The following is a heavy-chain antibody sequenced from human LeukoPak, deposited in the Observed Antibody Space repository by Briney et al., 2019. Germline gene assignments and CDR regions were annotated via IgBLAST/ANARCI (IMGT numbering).Heavy chain of an antibody. V-gene: IGHV4-59*08. CDR3: ARQMDTSMVTGHYYYYMDV. CDR2: IYYSGST. CDR1: GGSISSYY. D-gene: IGHD5-18*01. J-gene: IGHJ6*03. Sequence: SETLSLTCTVSGGSISSYYWSWIRQPPGKGLEWIGYIYYSGSTNYNPSLKSRVTISVDTSKNQFSLKLSSVTAADTAVYYCARQMDTSMVTGHYYYYMDVWGKGTTVTVSS.